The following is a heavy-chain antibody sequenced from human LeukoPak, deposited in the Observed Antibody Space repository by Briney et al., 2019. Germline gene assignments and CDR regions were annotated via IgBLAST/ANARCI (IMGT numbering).Heavy chain of an antibody. V-gene: IGHV4-31*03. J-gene: IGHJ4*02. CDR1: GGSISSGGYY. Sequence: SETLSLTCTVSGGSISSGGYYWRWIRQHPGKGLEWIGYIYYSGSTYYNPSLKSRVTISVDTSKNQFSLKLSSVTAADTAVYYCARGEGSGSYYKPFDYWGQGTLVTVSS. CDR2: IYYSGST. CDR3: ARGEGSGSYYKPFDY. D-gene: IGHD3-10*01.